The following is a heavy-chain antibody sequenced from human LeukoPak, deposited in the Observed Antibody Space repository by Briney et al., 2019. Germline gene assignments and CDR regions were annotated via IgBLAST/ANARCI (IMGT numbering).Heavy chain of an antibody. Sequence: GGSLRPSCAASGFTFSSYWMSWVRQAPGKGLEWVANIKQDGSEKYYVDSVKGRFTISRDNAKNSLYLQMNSLRAEDTAVYYCARTGSSVHFDYWGQGTLVTVSS. J-gene: IGHJ4*02. CDR3: ARTGSSVHFDY. CDR2: IKQDGSEK. V-gene: IGHV3-7*01. D-gene: IGHD2-15*01. CDR1: GFTFSSYW.